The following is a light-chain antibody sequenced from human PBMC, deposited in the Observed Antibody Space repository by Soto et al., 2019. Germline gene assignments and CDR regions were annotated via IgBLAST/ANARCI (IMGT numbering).Light chain of an antibody. CDR1: QGIAPY. CDR2: ATS. CDR3: QKYNSAPLT. Sequence: DGQMTQSPSSLYAFVGDRVTITCRASQGIAPYLAWFQQKPGKVPKLLIYATSTLQSGVPSRFCGNGSGPDCPLTITSLQPEDVATYYCQKYNSAPLTFGAGTKVEIK. J-gene: IGKJ4*01. V-gene: IGKV1-27*01.